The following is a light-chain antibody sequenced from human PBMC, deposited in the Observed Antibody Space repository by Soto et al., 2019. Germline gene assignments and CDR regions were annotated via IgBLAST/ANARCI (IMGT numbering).Light chain of an antibody. Sequence: ESMLTQSPGTLSLSPGERATLSCRASQSVSTMYLAWYQQKPGQAPRLLIYGASIRATGIPDRFSGSGSGTDFTLTISRREPEDFAVYYCHQFGSAPPAFTFGQGTKLEI. J-gene: IGKJ2*01. V-gene: IGKV3-20*01. CDR3: HQFGSAPPAFT. CDR2: GAS. CDR1: QSVSTMY.